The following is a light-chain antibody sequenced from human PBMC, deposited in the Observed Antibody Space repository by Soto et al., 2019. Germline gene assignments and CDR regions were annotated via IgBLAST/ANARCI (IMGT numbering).Light chain of an antibody. J-gene: IGKJ5*01. Sequence: IQMTQSPSSLSASVGDRLTITCRASQSISSWLAWYQQKPGRAPKLLIYIASTLQTGVPSRFSGSGSGTEFTLTITSLQPEDFATYYCQQVNSYPITFGQGTRLEIK. V-gene: IGKV1-9*01. CDR1: QSISSW. CDR3: QQVNSYPIT. CDR2: IAS.